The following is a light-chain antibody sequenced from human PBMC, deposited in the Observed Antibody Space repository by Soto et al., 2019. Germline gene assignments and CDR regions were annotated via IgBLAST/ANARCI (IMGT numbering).Light chain of an antibody. J-gene: IGLJ3*02. CDR3: AAWDDSLNARGV. CDR1: RSNIGSNA. V-gene: IGLV1-44*01. CDR2: NDN. Sequence: QSVLTQPPSASGTPGQRVTISCSGSRSNIGSNAVSWYQQLPGTAPKLLIYNDNQRPSGVPDRFSASKSGTSASLASSGLQSEDEADDYWAAWDDSLNARGVFGGGTKLTVL.